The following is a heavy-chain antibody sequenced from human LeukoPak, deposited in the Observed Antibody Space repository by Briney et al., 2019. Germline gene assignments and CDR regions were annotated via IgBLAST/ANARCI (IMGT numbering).Heavy chain of an antibody. CDR2: INHSGST. J-gene: IGHJ4*02. D-gene: IGHD3-10*01. CDR3: AGGRGHYYGSGLYFDY. Sequence: PSETLSLTCAVYGGSFSGYYWSWIRQPPGKGLEWIGEINHSGSTNYNPSLKSRVTISVDTSKNQFSLKLSSVTAADTAVYYCAGGRGHYYGSGLYFDYWGQGTLVTVSS. CDR1: GGSFSGYY. V-gene: IGHV4-34*01.